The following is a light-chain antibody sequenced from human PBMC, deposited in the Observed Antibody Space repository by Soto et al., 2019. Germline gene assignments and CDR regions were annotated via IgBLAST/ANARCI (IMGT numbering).Light chain of an antibody. CDR3: AAWDDSLRGGV. Sequence: QSVLTQPPSASGTPGQRVTISCSGGSSNIGSNTVNWHQQLPGTAPKLLIYSNNQRPPGVPDRFSGSKSGTSASLAISGLQSEDVADYYCAAWDDSLRGGVFGTGTKVTVL. CDR2: SNN. J-gene: IGLJ1*01. V-gene: IGLV1-44*01. CDR1: SSNIGSNT.